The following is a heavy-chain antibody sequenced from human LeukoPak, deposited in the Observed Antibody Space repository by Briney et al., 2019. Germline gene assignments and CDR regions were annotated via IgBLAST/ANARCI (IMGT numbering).Heavy chain of an antibody. V-gene: IGHV3-30*02. CDR2: VRYDVTTK. D-gene: IGHD4-17*01. CDR3: ARGGYGAHMG. Sequence: GGSLRLSCAASGFTFSDYGMHWVRQAPGKGLEWVAFVRYDVTTKYYADSVKGRFTISRDNSKNTLYLQMNSLRAEDTAVYYCARGGYGAHMGWGQGTLVTVSS. CDR1: GFTFSDYG. J-gene: IGHJ4*02.